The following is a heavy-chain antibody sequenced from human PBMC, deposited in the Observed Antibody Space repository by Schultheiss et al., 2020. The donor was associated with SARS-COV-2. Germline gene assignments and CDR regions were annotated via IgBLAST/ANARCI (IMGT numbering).Heavy chain of an antibody. V-gene: IGHV3-21*01. Sequence: GGSLRLSCAASGFTFSSYSMSWVRQAPGKGLEWVSAISGSSSYIYYADSVKGRFTISRDNAKNSLYLQMNSLRAEDTAVYYCARVSQGTGYPGHYYYYYGMDVWGQGTTVTVSS. CDR1: GFTFSSYS. CDR2: ISGSSSYI. J-gene: IGHJ6*02. CDR3: ARVSQGTGYPGHYYYYYGMDV. D-gene: IGHD3/OR15-3a*01.